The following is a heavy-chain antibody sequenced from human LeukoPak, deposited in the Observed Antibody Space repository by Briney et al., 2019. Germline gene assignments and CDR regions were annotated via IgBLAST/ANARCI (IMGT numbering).Heavy chain of an antibody. CDR3: ARDASGSYTYNWFDP. Sequence: SETLSLTCTVSGGSISSGSYYWSWIRQPAGKGLEWIGRIYTSGSTNYNPSLKSRVTISVDTSKNQFSLKLSSVTAADTAVYYCARDASGSYTYNWFDPWGQGTLVTVSS. D-gene: IGHD1-26*01. CDR2: IYTSGST. J-gene: IGHJ5*02. CDR1: GGSISSGSYY. V-gene: IGHV4-61*02.